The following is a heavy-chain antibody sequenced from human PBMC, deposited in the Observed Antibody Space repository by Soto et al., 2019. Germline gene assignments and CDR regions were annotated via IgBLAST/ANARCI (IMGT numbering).Heavy chain of an antibody. Sequence: TLSLTCFVPSYSIGAGGYYWRLIRHHPGPGLEWIGRFYSSGSLISNPSLRSRVSISADMSTNHFSMTLSSVTAASTAPYYCGCMHSSGPGRVHPWGQGTRVTVYS. V-gene: IGHV4-31*08. CDR3: GCMHSSGPGRVHP. CDR1: SYSIGAGGYY. J-gene: IGHJ1*01. D-gene: IGHD3-22*01. CDR2: FYSSGSL.